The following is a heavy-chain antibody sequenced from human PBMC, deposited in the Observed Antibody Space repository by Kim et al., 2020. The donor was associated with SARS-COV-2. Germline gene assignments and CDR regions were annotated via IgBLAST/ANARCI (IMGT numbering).Heavy chain of an antibody. V-gene: IGHV1-46*01. CDR3: ARDLGRMVYAPASGDV. CDR2: INPSGGST. Sequence: ASVKVSCKASGYTFTSYYMHWVRQAPGQGLEWMGIINPSGGSTSYAQKFQGRVTMTRDTSTSTVYMELSSLRSEDTAVYYCARDLGRMVYAPASGDVWGQGTTVTVSS. CDR1: GYTFTSYY. J-gene: IGHJ6*02. D-gene: IGHD2-8*01.